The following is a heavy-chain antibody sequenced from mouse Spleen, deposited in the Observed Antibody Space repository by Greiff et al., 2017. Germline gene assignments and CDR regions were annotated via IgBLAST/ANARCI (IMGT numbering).Heavy chain of an antibody. Sequence: DVMLVESGGGLVKPGGSLKLSCAASGFTFSSYAMSWVRQTPEKRLEWVATISSGGSYTYYPDSVKGRFTISRDNAKNTLYLQMSSLRSEDTAMYYCARQAGTEGYFDVWGAGTTVTVSS. CDR1: GFTFSSYA. J-gene: IGHJ1*01. V-gene: IGHV5-9-1*01. CDR2: ISSGGSYT. D-gene: IGHD4-1*01. CDR3: ARQAGTEGYFDV.